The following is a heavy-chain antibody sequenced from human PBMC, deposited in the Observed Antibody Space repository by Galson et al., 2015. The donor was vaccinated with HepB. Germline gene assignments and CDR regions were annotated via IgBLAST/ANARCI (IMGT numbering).Heavy chain of an antibody. V-gene: IGHV5-51*01. Sequence: QSGAEVKKPGESLKISCKGSGHSFTSYWIGWVRQMPGKGLEWMGVIYPGDSDTRYSPSFQGQVTISADKSISTAYLQWSSLKASDTAMYYCASGLSKMATIMSAFDIWGQGTMVTVSS. CDR1: GHSFTSYW. D-gene: IGHD5-24*01. J-gene: IGHJ3*02. CDR3: ASGLSKMATIMSAFDI. CDR2: IYPGDSDT.